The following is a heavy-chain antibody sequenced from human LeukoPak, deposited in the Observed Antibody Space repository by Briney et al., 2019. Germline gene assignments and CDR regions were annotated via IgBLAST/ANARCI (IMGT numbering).Heavy chain of an antibody. J-gene: IGHJ1*01. V-gene: IGHV3-30-3*01. D-gene: IGHD3-10*01. CDR1: GFTFSSYA. CDR2: ISYDGSNK. Sequence: GGSLRLSCAASGFTFSSYAMHWVRQAPGKGLEWVAVISYDGSNKYYADSVKGRFTISRDNSKNTLYLQMNSLRAEDTAVYYCARGDSYYYGSGTFQHWGQGTPVTVSS. CDR3: ARGDSYYYGSGTFQH.